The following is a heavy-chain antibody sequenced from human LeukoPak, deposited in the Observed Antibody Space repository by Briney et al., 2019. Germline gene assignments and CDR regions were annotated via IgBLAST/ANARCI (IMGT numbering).Heavy chain of an antibody. CDR2: IISIFGTA. V-gene: IGHV1-69*05. Sequence: SVKVSCKASGYTFTSYGISWVRQAPGQGLEWMGGIISIFGTANYAQKFQGRVTITTDESTSTAYMELSSLRSEDTAVYYCARASYDSSGYHDYWGQGTLVTVSS. J-gene: IGHJ4*02. D-gene: IGHD3-22*01. CDR3: ARASYDSSGYHDY. CDR1: GYTFTSYG.